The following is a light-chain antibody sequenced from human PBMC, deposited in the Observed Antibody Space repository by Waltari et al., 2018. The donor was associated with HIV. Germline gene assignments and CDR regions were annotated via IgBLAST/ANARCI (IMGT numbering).Light chain of an antibody. CDR3: QQYYSTPRT. V-gene: IGKV4-1*01. CDR2: WAS. J-gene: IGKJ1*01. Sequence: DIVMTQSPDSLAVSLGGRATTNCKSSQKILFSSTNKNYLSWFQQRPGQPPRLLISWASTRESGVPERFTGSGSGTNFTLTISRLKADDVAVYFCQQYYSTPRTFGQGTKVELK. CDR1: QKILFSSTNKNY.